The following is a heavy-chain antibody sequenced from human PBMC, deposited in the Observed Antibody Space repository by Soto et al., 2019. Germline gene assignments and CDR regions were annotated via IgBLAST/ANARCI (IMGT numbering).Heavy chain of an antibody. J-gene: IGHJ4*02. CDR2: ICGSGGST. CDR1: GFTFRSYA. V-gene: IGHV3-23*01. D-gene: IGHD1-26*01. Sequence: GGSLRLSCAASGFTFRSYAMIWVRQAPGKGLEWVSAICGSGGSTYYADPVKGRFTISRDNSGNTLFLQMNSLRAEDTAVYYCAKSDGWGYSGSYLASDYWAQGSLVTVSS. CDR3: AKSDGWGYSGSYLASDY.